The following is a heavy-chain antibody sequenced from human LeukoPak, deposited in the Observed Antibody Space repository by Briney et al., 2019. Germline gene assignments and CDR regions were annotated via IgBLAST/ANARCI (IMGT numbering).Heavy chain of an antibody. CDR3: ARDSEWELHFDY. CDR1: RFTFSSYW. D-gene: IGHD1-26*01. V-gene: IGHV3-7*01. Sequence: PGGSLRLSCAASRFTFSSYWMSWVRQAPGKGLEWVANIKQDGSEKYYVDSVKGRFTISRDNAKNSLYLQMNSLRAEDTAVYYCARDSEWELHFDYWGQGTLVTVSS. CDR2: IKQDGSEK. J-gene: IGHJ4*02.